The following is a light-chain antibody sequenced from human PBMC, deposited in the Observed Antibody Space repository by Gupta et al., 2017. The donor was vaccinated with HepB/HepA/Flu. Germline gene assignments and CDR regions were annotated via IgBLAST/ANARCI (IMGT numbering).Light chain of an antibody. V-gene: IGKV3-15*01. J-gene: IGKJ1*01. Sequence: DIVVTQSPVTLSLSPGGRATLSCRASQSDGSNLAWYQQKPGQAPRLLIYDASTRAAGTPAKFSGSGSGTEFTLTIDSLQSEDFAFYYCQKYNNWPLFGQGTKVEI. CDR3: QKYNNWPL. CDR1: QSDGSN. CDR2: DAS.